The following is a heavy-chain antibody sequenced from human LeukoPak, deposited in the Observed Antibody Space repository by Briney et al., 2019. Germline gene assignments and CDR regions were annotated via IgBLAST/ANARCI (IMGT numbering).Heavy chain of an antibody. J-gene: IGHJ5*02. CDR2: IIPIFGTA. D-gene: IGHD6-13*01. CDR1: GGTFSSYA. CDR3: ARGVSSSWYGNWFDP. V-gene: IGHV1-69*05. Sequence: ASVKVSCKASGGTFSSYAISWVRQAPGQGLEWMGRIIPIFGTANYAQKFQGRVTMTRNTSISTAYMELSSLRSEDTAVYYCARGVSSSWYGNWFDPWGQGTLVTVSS.